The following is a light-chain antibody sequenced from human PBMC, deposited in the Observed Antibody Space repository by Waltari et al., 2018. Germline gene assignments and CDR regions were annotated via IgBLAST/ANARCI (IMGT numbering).Light chain of an antibody. J-gene: IGKJ1*01. CDR2: LGS. CDR1: QSLLHSNGYNY. Sequence: DIVMTQSPLSLPVTPGEPASISCRSSQSLLHSNGYNYLDWYLQKPGQSPQLLIYLGSNRASGVPDRFSGSGSGTDFTLKISRVEAEDVGVYYCQQYYSFPQTFGQGTKVEIK. V-gene: IGKV2-28*01. CDR3: QQYYSFPQT.